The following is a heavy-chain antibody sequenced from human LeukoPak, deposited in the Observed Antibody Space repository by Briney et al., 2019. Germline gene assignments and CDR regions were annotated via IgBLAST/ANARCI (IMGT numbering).Heavy chain of an antibody. CDR1: GGSISSSSYY. V-gene: IGHV4-39*07. CDR2: IYYSGST. J-gene: IGHJ6*03. CDR3: ARDRPRLRGYSYGYYYYMDV. Sequence: SETLSLTCTVSGGSISSSSYYWGWIRQPPGKGLEWIGSIYYSGSTYYNPSLKSRVTISVDTSKNQFSLKLSSVTAADTAMYYCARDRPRLRGYSYGYYYYMDVWGKGTTVTVSS. D-gene: IGHD5-18*01.